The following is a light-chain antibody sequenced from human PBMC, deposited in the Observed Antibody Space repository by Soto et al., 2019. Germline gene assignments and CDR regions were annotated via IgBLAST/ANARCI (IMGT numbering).Light chain of an antibody. CDR2: DVT. CDR1: SSDVGGYNY. CDR3: NSYVAGSNV. V-gene: IGLV2-11*01. Sequence: QSSLTQPRAVSGSPGQSVTISCTGTSSDVGGYNYVSWYQQYPGKSPKLMIYDVTKRPSGARDRFSGSKSGSTAFLTVSGLQTEDEDDYYCNSYVAGSNVFGTGTKVTVV. J-gene: IGLJ1*01.